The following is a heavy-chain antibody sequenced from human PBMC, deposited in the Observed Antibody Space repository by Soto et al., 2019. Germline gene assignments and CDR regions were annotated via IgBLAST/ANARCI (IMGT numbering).Heavy chain of an antibody. CDR1: GFTVSKYG. CDR3: AKVGHIAVVTAWFDY. Sequence: QVQLVESGGGLVQPGRSLRLSCEGSGFTVSKYGMHWVRQAPGKGLEWVAVMSSDGRNEYYADSVKGRFTISRDNSNSTLYLQMSSLRPEDTAVYYCAKVGHIAVVTAWFDYWGQGTLVTVSS. D-gene: IGHD2-21*02. V-gene: IGHV3-30*18. J-gene: IGHJ4*02. CDR2: MSSDGRNE.